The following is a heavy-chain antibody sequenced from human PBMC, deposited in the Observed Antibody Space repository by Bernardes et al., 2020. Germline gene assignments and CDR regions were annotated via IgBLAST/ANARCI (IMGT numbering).Heavy chain of an antibody. CDR3: AKKGYCSSTSCYGPHENYYYYYMDV. Sequence: GGSLRLSCAASGFTFSSYAMSWVRQAPGKGLEWVSAISGSGGSTYYADSVKGRFTISRDNSKNTLYLQMNSLRAEDTAVYYCAKKGYCSSTSCYGPHENYYYYYMDVWGKGTTVTVSS. D-gene: IGHD2-2*01. J-gene: IGHJ6*03. CDR2: ISGSGGST. CDR1: GFTFSSYA. V-gene: IGHV3-23*01.